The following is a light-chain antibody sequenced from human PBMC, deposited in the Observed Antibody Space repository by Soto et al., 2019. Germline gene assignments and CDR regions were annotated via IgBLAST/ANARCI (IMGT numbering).Light chain of an antibody. Sequence: EIVLTQSPGTLSLSPGERATLSCRASLSIPNNYLAWYQHKPGQAPRLLIYGASSRATGVPATFSGSGSGTDFTLTISRLEPDKSAVYYCQQYGSSFTFGPGTKVEIK. CDR1: LSIPNNY. CDR2: GAS. CDR3: QQYGSSFT. V-gene: IGKV3-20*01. J-gene: IGKJ3*01.